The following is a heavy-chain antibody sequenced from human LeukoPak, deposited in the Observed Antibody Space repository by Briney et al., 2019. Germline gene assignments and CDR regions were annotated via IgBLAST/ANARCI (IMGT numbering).Heavy chain of an antibody. J-gene: IGHJ3*01. CDR3: ARLRLRSSDAFDV. D-gene: IGHD4-17*01. V-gene: IGHV3-23*01. CDR1: GFTFSSYA. Sequence: GGSLRLSCAASGFTFSSYAMSWVRQAPGKGLGWVSAISGSGGSTYYADSVKGRFTISRDNSKNTLYLQMNSLRAEDTAVYYCARLRLRSSDAFDVWGQGTMVTVSS. CDR2: ISGSGGST.